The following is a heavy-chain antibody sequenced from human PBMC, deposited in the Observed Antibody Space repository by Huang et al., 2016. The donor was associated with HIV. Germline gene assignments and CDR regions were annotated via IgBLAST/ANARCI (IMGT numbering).Heavy chain of an antibody. J-gene: IGHJ6*03. Sequence: QVQLQQWGAGLLRPSEPLSLTCAVYGGSFSGYYGTWIRPPPGKGLEWIGEINHSESTNYNPALKSRVTISVDTSRNQFSLTLTSVTAADTAVYYCARGQGGYYYYYMDVWGKGTTVTVSS. CDR2: INHSEST. CDR1: GGSFSGYY. CDR3: ARGQGGYYYYYMDV. V-gene: IGHV4-34*01.